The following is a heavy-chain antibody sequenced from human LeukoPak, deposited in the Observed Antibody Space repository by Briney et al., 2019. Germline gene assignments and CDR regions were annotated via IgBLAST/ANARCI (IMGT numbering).Heavy chain of an antibody. V-gene: IGHV4-34*01. CDR1: GGSFSGYY. J-gene: IGHJ4*02. CDR3: ARDYDYVWGSYRPYFDY. Sequence: PSETLSLTCAVYGGSFSGYYWSWIRQPPGKGLEWIGEINHSGSTNYNPSLKSRVTISVDPSKNQFSLKLSSVTAADTAVYYCARDYDYVWGSYRPYFDYWGQGTLVTVSS. CDR2: INHSGST. D-gene: IGHD3-16*02.